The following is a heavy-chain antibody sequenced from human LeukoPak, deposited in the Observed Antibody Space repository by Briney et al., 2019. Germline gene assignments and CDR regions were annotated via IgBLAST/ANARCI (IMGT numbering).Heavy chain of an antibody. CDR2: MSYDGSNK. D-gene: IGHD5-18*01. Sequence: QPGGSLRLSCAASGFTFSDYYMSWIRQAPGKGLEWVAVMSYDGSNKYYADSVKGRFTISRDNSKNTLYLQMNSLRADDTAVYYCARGFRNTAMVTLGFDYWGQGTLVTVSS. CDR1: GFTFSDYY. J-gene: IGHJ4*02. V-gene: IGHV3-30-3*01. CDR3: ARGFRNTAMVTLGFDY.